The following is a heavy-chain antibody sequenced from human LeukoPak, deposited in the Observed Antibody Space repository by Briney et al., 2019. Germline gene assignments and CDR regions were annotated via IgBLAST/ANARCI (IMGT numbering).Heavy chain of an antibody. J-gene: IGHJ3*02. Sequence: GASVKVSCKASGYTFTSYGISWVRQAPGQGLEWMGRISAYNGNTNYAQRFQGRVTMTTDRSTSTAYMELRSLRSDDTALYYCATTRGYCSRTSCYGLNAFDIWGQGTMVTVSS. V-gene: IGHV1-18*01. CDR1: GYTFTSYG. CDR3: ATTRGYCSRTSCYGLNAFDI. CDR2: ISAYNGNT. D-gene: IGHD2-2*01.